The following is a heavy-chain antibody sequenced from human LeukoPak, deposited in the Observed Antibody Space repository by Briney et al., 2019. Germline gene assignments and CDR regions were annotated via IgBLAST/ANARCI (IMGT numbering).Heavy chain of an antibody. V-gene: IGHV3-23*01. D-gene: IGHD2-15*01. CDR1: GFTSSSYS. CDR2: ISGSGGST. CDR3: AKDLYVVAALIDY. Sequence: GSLRLSCAASGFTSSSYSMSWVRQAPGKGLEWVSAISGSGGSTYYADSVKGRFTISRDNSKNTLYLQMNSLRAEDTAVYYCAKDLYVVAALIDYWGQGTLVTVSS. J-gene: IGHJ4*02.